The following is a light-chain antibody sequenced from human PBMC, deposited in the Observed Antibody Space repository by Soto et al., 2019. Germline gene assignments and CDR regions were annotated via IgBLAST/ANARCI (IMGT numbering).Light chain of an antibody. CDR2: SNN. Sequence: QSVLTQPPSASGTPGQRVTISCSGSSSNIGSNTVNWYQQLPGTAPKLLIYSNNQRPSGVPDRFSGSKSGTAASLAISGLQSEDEADYYCAAWDGSLNGWVFGRGTKLTVL. CDR3: AAWDGSLNGWV. J-gene: IGLJ3*02. V-gene: IGLV1-44*01. CDR1: SSNIGSNT.